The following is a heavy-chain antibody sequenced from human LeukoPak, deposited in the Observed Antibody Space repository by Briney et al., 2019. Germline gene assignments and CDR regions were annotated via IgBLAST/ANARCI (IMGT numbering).Heavy chain of an antibody. V-gene: IGHV1-18*04. CDR3: ARIVAVAGSTWFDP. D-gene: IGHD6-19*01. CDR1: GYSFTGHY. J-gene: IGHJ5*02. Sequence: ASVKVSCKASGYSFTGHYMHWVRQAPGQGLEWMGWISAYNGNTNYAQKLQGRVTMTTDTSTSTAYMELRSLRSDDTAVYYCARIVAVAGSTWFDPWGQGTLVTVSS. CDR2: ISAYNGNT.